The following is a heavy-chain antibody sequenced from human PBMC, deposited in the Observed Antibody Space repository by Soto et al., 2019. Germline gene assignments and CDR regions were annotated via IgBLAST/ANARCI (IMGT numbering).Heavy chain of an antibody. V-gene: IGHV3-21*01. J-gene: IGHJ5*02. D-gene: IGHD3-10*01. CDR3: ATLARGGPVTLPLDA. CDR2: ISTRSSLI. CDR1: GFPFSGYA. Sequence: EVQLLQSGGDWVQPGGSLRLSCAASGFPFSGYAMSWVRQAPGKGLEWVSSISTRSSLIYYAESVKGRFTISRDNVKNSAYLQMNSLRDEDTAVYYCATLARGGPVTLPLDAWGQGTLVTVSS.